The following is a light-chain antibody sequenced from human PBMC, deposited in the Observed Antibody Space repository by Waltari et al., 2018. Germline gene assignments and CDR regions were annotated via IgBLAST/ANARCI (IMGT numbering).Light chain of an antibody. CDR1: QTISSW. CDR3: QQCNSFPWT. CDR2: KAS. Sequence: DIRMTQSPSSLSASVGDRVTITCRASQTISSWLAWYQQKPGKAPKLLIYKASTLESGVPSRFSGSGSGTEFTLTISSLQPGDFATYYCQQCNSFPWTFGHGTKVEIK. J-gene: IGKJ1*01. V-gene: IGKV1-5*03.